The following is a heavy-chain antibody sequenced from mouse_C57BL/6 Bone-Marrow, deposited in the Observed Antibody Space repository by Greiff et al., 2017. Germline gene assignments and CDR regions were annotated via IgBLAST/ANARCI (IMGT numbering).Heavy chain of an antibody. J-gene: IGHJ3*01. D-gene: IGHD2-1*01. Sequence: EVKLVESGGGLVKPGGSLKLSCAASGFTFSDYGMHWVRQAPEKGLEWVAYISSGSSTIYYADTVKGRFTISRDNAKNTLFLQMTSLRSEDAAMYDCARAFYGNYVAGFAYWGQGTRVTVSA. CDR3: ARAFYGNYVAGFAY. CDR2: ISSGSSTI. CDR1: GFTFSDYG. V-gene: IGHV5-17*01.